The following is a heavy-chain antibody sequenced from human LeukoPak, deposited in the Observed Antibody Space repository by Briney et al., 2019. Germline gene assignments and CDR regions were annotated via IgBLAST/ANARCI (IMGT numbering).Heavy chain of an antibody. CDR3: ARDYTATGAMDV. Sequence: PGRSLRLSCAASGFTFSSYAMHWARQAPGKGLEWVAVISYDGSNKYYADSVKGRFTISRDNSKNTLYLQMNSLRAEDTALYYCARDYTATGAMDVWGQGTTVTVS. D-gene: IGHD2-21*02. CDR2: ISYDGSNK. CDR1: GFTFSSYA. J-gene: IGHJ6*02. V-gene: IGHV3-30*04.